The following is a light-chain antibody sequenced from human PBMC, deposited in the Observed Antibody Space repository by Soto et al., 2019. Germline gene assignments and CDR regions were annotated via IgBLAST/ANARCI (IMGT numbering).Light chain of an antibody. CDR2: VNSDGSH. CDR3: QTLGTGIRV. J-gene: IGLJ1*01. V-gene: IGLV4-69*01. Sequence: QPVLTQSPSASASLGASVKLTCTLSSGHSNYDIAWHQQQPEKGPRYLMKVNSDGSHRKGDGITDRFSGSSSGAQRYLTISSLQSEDEADYYCQTLGTGIRVFGTGTKVPVL. CDR1: SGHSNYD.